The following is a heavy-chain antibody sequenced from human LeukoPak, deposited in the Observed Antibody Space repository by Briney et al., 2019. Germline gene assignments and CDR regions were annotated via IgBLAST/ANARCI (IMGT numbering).Heavy chain of an antibody. V-gene: IGHV3-15*01. CDR2: IKSKTDGGTT. Sequence: GGSLRLSCAASGFTFSNAWMSWVRQAPGKGLEWVGRIKSKTDGGTTDYAAPVKGRFTISRDDSKNTLYLQMNSLKTEDTVVYYCTTVDGYAEYYYYYYYMDVWGKGTTVTVSS. CDR3: TTVDGYAEYYYYYYYMDV. J-gene: IGHJ6*03. D-gene: IGHD3-16*01. CDR1: GFTFSNAW.